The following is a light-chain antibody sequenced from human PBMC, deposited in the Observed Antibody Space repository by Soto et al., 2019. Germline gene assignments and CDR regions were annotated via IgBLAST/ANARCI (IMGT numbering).Light chain of an antibody. CDR1: QGVGSYY. Sequence: EIVLSQSPGTLSLSPGERSTLSCSSSQGVGSYYLAWYQQKPGQAPRLLIYGASSRATGIPDRFSGSGSGTEFTLTISRLQPEDFAGYYCQQYGNSPTTFGQGTKVDIK. J-gene: IGKJ1*01. CDR2: GAS. V-gene: IGKV3-20*01. CDR3: QQYGNSPTT.